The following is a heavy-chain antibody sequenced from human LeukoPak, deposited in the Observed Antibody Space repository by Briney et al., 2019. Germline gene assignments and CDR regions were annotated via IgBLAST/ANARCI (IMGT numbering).Heavy chain of an antibody. D-gene: IGHD2-21*01. V-gene: IGHV3-21*01. CDR2: ISSGGTYI. Sequence: VGSLRLSCAASGFTFDTYAMTWVRQAPGKGLGWVSSISSGGTYIDYAESVRGRSTISRDNTKNFLYLQLRTLRVEDTAVYYCARDRPTGRSRGVVVQWGQGTLVTVSS. CDR1: GFTFDTYA. J-gene: IGHJ4*02. CDR3: ARDRPTGRSRGVVVQ.